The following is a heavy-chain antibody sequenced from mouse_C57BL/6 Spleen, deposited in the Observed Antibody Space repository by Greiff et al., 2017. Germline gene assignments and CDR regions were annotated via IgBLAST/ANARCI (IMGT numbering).Heavy chain of an antibody. CDR3: TRGGNCDH. CDR1: GYTFTDYE. CDR2: IDPETGGT. Sequence: QVQLKQSGAELVRPGASVTLSCKASGYTFTDYEMHWVKQTPVHGLEWIGAIDPETGGTAYNQKFTGKAILTADKSSSTAYMELRSLTSEDSGVYYGTRGGNCDHWGQGTTLTVSS. V-gene: IGHV1-15*01. J-gene: IGHJ2*01.